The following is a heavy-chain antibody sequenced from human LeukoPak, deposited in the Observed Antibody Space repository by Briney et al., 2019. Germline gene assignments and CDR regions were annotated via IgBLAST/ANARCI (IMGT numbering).Heavy chain of an antibody. J-gene: IGHJ3*01. CDR1: GFTFSSYG. V-gene: IGHV3-33*06. Sequence: PGGSLRLSCAASGFTFSSYGMHWVRQAPGKGLEWVAVIWYDGSNKYYGDSVKGRFTISRDNSNHTLSLQMNSLRVEDTAIYYCVKDIQLSTWGLGTMVTVSS. D-gene: IGHD5-24*01. CDR2: IWYDGSNK. CDR3: VKDIQLST.